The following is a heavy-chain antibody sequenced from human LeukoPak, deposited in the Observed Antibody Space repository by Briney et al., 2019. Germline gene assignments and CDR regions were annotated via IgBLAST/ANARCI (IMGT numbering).Heavy chain of an antibody. CDR1: GFTFDDYT. CDR2: ISGDGSTM. CDR3: AKGGQWLVAL. V-gene: IGHV3-43*02. D-gene: IGHD6-19*01. J-gene: IGHJ4*02. Sequence: GGSLRLSCAASGFTFDDYTMHWVRQAPGKGLEWVSLISGDGSTMHYADSVKGRFTISRDNSKNSLYLQMNSLRTEDTAFYYRAKGGQWLVALWGQGTLVTVSS.